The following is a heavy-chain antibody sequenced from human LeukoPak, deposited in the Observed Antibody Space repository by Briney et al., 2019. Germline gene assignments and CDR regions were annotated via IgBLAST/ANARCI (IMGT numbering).Heavy chain of an antibody. CDR3: TRGGDVYKLGNS. J-gene: IGHJ4*02. CDR2: LHFSGTP. Sequence: PSETLTLTCTVSDDSISTNNYYWSWIRQPPGKGLEWVGTLHFSGTPYYSPSLNSRVSISVDTSENQFSLMLKSVTATDTAVYYCTRGGDVYKLGNSWGQGTLVTVSS. V-gene: IGHV4-39*01. D-gene: IGHD5-24*01. CDR1: DDSISTNNYY.